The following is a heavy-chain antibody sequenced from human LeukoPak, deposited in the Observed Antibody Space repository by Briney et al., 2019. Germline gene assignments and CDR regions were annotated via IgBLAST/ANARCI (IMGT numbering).Heavy chain of an antibody. D-gene: IGHD3-9*01. CDR3: ARGDSLIYDILTGSLDY. V-gene: IGHV1-2*02. J-gene: IGHJ4*02. CDR2: ITPNSGGT. Sequence: ASVKVSCKASGYTFTGYYMHWVRQAPGQGLEWMGWITPNSGGTNYAQKFQGRVTMTRDTSISTAYMELSRLRSDDTAVYYCARGDSLIYDILTGSLDYWGQGTLVTVSS. CDR1: GYTFTGYY.